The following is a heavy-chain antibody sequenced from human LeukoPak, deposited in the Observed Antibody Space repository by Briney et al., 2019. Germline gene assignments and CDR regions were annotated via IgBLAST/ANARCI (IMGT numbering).Heavy chain of an antibody. CDR2: ISGSGGST. CDR1: GFTFSSYA. CDR3: AKALSTSLAYYYYYGMDV. D-gene: IGHD2-2*01. V-gene: IGHV3-23*01. Sequence: GRSLRLSCAASGFTFSSYAMHWVRQAPGKGLEWVSAISGSGGSTYYADSVKGRFTISRDNSKNTLYLQMNSLRAEDTAVYYCAKALSTSLAYYYYYGMDVWGQGTTVTVSS. J-gene: IGHJ6*02.